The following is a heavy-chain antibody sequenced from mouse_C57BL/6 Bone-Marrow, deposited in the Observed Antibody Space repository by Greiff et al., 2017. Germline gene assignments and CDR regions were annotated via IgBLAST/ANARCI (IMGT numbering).Heavy chain of an antibody. V-gene: IGHV1-80*01. J-gene: IGHJ1*03. CDR3: ARVPLDGSYGGYFDV. CDR1: GYAFSSYW. CDR2: IYPGDGDT. Sequence: QVQLQQSGAELVKPGASVKISCKASGYAFSSYWMNWVKQRPGKGLEWIGQIYPGDGDTNYNGKFKGKATLTADKSSSTAYMQLSSLTSEDSAVYFCARVPLDGSYGGYFDVWGTGTTVTVSS. D-gene: IGHD2-3*01.